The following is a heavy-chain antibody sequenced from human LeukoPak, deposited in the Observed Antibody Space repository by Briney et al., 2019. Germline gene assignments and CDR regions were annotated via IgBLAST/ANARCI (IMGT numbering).Heavy chain of an antibody. V-gene: IGHV3-53*01. D-gene: IGHD2-21*02. CDR3: ARCGSDYDGGAFDI. J-gene: IGHJ3*02. Sequence: GGSLRLSCAASGFSVRSHYMSWVRQAPGKGLEWVAVIYSDRRTHYGYSVKGRFTISRDNSNNTLHLQMNSLRGEDMAVYYCARCGSDYDGGAFDIWGQGTVVTVSS. CDR2: IYSDRRT. CDR1: GFSVRSHY.